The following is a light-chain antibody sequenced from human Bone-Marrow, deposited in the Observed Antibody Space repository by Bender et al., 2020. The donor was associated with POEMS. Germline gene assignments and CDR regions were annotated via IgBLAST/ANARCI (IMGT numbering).Light chain of an antibody. CDR3: AAWEDSLNGWV. V-gene: IGLV1-44*01. Sequence: QSVLTQPPSASGTPGQRVTIPGSGSSSNIGTNPVNWYQQLPGTAPKLLIYINNQRPSGVPDRFSGSKSGTSASLAISGLQSEDVADYYCAAWEDSLNGWVFGKGTKLTVL. J-gene: IGLJ3*02. CDR2: INN. CDR1: SSNIGTNP.